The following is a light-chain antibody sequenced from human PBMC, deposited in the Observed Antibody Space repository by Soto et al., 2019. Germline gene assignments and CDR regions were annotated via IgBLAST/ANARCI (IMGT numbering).Light chain of an antibody. Sequence: EIVLTQSPGTLSLSPGERATLSCRASQSVSSSYLAWYQQKPGQAPRLLIYGASSRATGIPARFSGSGSGTDFTLTISRLEPEDFAVYYCQQYGSSSLTFGQGTRLEIK. CDR3: QQYGSSSLT. V-gene: IGKV3-20*01. J-gene: IGKJ5*01. CDR2: GAS. CDR1: QSVSSSY.